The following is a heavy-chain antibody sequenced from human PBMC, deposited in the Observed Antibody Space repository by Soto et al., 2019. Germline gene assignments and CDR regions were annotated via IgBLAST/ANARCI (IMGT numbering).Heavy chain of an antibody. CDR3: TSTTQKQWLVRDDAFDI. CDR1: GFTFSGSA. Sequence: EVQLVESGGGLVQPGGSLKLSCAASGFTFSGSAMHWVRQASGKGLEWVCRIRSKANSYATAYAASVKGRFNIYRDDSKSTAYLQMNSLKTEDLTVYYCTSTTQKQWLVRDDAFDIWGQETMVTVSS. V-gene: IGHV3-73*01. J-gene: IGHJ3*02. D-gene: IGHD6-19*01. CDR2: IRSKANSYAT.